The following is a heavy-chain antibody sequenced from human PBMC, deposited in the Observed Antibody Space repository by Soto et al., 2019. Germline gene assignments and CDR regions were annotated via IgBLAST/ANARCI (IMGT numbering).Heavy chain of an antibody. CDR2: IYYTGST. D-gene: IGHD3-10*01. Sequence: QVQLQESGPGLVKPSQTLSLTCTVSGGSISSGGYYWSWIRQHPGKGLEWIGYIYYTGSTYYNPSLQSRLPQSVNPPTTRFSLHLGSVTAADTAVYYCARDPGITMVRGGYFDYWGQGTLVTVSS. V-gene: IGHV4-31*03. J-gene: IGHJ4*02. CDR1: GGSISSGGYY. CDR3: ARDPGITMVRGGYFDY.